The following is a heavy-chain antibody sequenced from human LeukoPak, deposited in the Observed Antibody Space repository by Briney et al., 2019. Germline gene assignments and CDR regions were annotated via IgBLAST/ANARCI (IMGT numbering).Heavy chain of an antibody. V-gene: IGHV4-59*08. J-gene: IGHJ4*02. CDR3: ARQSSGRSYGSGSSPLYYFDY. D-gene: IGHD3-10*01. Sequence: SETLSLTCTVSDGSISSYYWSWIRQPPGKGLEWIGHIYYSGSTNYNPSLKSRVTISVDTSKNQFSLKVSSVTAADTAVYSCARQSSGRSYGSGSSPLYYFDYWGQGILVTVSS. CDR1: DGSISSYY. CDR2: IYYSGST.